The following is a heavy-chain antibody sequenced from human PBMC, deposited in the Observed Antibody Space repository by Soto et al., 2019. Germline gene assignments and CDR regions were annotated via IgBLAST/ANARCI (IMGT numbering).Heavy chain of an antibody. Sequence: GGSLRLSCAASGFTFGTYAMTWVRQAPGKGLEWVSVISGSGNFTYYVDSVKGRFTISRDSSKNTVYLQMNSLRAEDTAIYYCAKDRSGWDDALDVWGQGTMVTVSS. CDR2: ISGSGNFT. D-gene: IGHD6-19*01. CDR3: AKDRSGWDDALDV. J-gene: IGHJ3*01. CDR1: GFTFGTYA. V-gene: IGHV3-23*01.